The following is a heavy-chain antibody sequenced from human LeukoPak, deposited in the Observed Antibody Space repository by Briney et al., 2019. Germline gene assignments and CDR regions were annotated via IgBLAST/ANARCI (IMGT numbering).Heavy chain of an antibody. Sequence: SETLSLTCTVSGYSISSGYYWGWIRPPPGKGLEWIGSIYHSGSTYYNPSLKSRVTISVDTSKNQFSLKLSSVTAADTAVYYCARDQRRDGYNPYWYFDLWGRGTLVTVSS. CDR2: IYHSGST. J-gene: IGHJ2*01. CDR3: ARDQRRDGYNPYWYFDL. CDR1: GYSISSGYY. V-gene: IGHV4-38-2*02. D-gene: IGHD5-24*01.